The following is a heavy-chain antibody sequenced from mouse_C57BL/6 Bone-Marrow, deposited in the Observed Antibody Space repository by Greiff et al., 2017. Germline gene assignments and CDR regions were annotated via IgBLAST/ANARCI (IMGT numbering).Heavy chain of an antibody. CDR2: INPGSGGT. CDR3: ARVIYYYGSSYVYWYFDV. J-gene: IGHJ1*03. Sequence: QVQLKQSGAELVRPGTSVKVSCKASGYAFTNYLIEWVKQRPGQGLEWIGVINPGSGGTNYNEKFKGKATLTADKSSSTAYMQLSRLTSEDSAVYFCARVIYYYGSSYVYWYFDVWGTGTTVTVSS. D-gene: IGHD1-1*01. V-gene: IGHV1-54*01. CDR1: GYAFTNYL.